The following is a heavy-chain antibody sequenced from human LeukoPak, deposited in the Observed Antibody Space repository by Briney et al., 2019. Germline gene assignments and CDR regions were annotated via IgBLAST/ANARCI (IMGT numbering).Heavy chain of an antibody. J-gene: IGHJ3*02. Sequence: ASVKVSCKASGYTFTGYYMHWVRQAPGQELEWMGWINPNSGGTNYAQKFQGRVTMTRDTSISTAYMELSRLRSDDTAVYYCAIRYYGSGSYDAFDIWGQGTMVTVSS. CDR3: AIRYYGSGSYDAFDI. CDR1: GYTFTGYY. D-gene: IGHD3-10*01. V-gene: IGHV1-2*02. CDR2: INPNSGGT.